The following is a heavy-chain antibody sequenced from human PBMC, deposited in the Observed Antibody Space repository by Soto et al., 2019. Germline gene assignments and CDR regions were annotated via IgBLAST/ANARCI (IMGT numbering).Heavy chain of an antibody. D-gene: IGHD6-19*01. Sequence: PSETLSLTCTGSGGSISGSPYHWGWIRQPPGKGLEWIGSIDDSGKVYYNPSLTGRATLLVDTSKNRFSLNLNSVTAADTAVYYCAIPPPIEVAGPDYWGQGTLVTVSS. J-gene: IGHJ4*02. CDR3: AIPPPIEVAGPDY. CDR1: GGSISGSPYH. CDR2: IDDSGKV. V-gene: IGHV4-39*02.